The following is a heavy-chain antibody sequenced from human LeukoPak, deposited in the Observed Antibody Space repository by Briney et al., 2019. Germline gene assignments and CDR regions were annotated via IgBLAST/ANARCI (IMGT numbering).Heavy chain of an antibody. J-gene: IGHJ4*02. CDR2: ISSSGNTI. V-gene: IGHV3-48*03. CDR3: ASDRGNVVDY. Sequence: PGGSLRLSCAASGFTFSSYEMNWVRQAPGKGLEWVSYISSSGNTIYCADSVKGRFTISRDNAKNSLYLQMNSLRAEDTAVYYCASDRGNVVDYWGQGTLVTVSS. CDR1: GFTFSSYE. D-gene: IGHD2-15*01.